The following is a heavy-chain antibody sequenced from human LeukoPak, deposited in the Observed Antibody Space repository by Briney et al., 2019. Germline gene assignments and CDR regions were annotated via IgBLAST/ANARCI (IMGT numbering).Heavy chain of an antibody. D-gene: IGHD2/OR15-2a*01. CDR3: ARGRLSPLHVYYYYGMDV. CDR1: GGSISSHY. V-gene: IGHV4-34*01. J-gene: IGHJ6*02. Sequence: PSETLSLTCSVSGGSISSHYWSWIRQPPGKGLEWIGEINHSGSTNYNPSLKSRVTISVDTSKNQFSLKLSSVTAADTAVYYCARGRLSPLHVYYYYGMDVWGQGTTVTVSS. CDR2: INHSGST.